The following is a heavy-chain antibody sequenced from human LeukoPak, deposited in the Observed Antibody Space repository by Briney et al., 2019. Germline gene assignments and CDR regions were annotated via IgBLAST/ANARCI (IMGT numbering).Heavy chain of an antibody. CDR3: AKIVLPYYYDSSGYY. D-gene: IGHD3-22*01. Sequence: GGSLRLSCAASGFIFSSYAMSWVRQAPGKGLEWVSAISGSGGSTYYVDSVKGRFTISRDNSKNTLYLQMNSLRAEDTAVYYCAKIVLPYYYDSSGYYWGQGTLVTVSS. CDR1: GFIFSSYA. V-gene: IGHV3-23*01. CDR2: ISGSGGST. J-gene: IGHJ4*02.